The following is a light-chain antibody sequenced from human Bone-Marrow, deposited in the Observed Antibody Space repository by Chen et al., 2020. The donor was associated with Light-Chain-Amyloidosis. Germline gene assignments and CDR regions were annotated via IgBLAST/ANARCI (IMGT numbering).Light chain of an antibody. CDR3: SSYTITNTLV. CDR1: SSDVGGDNH. Sequence: QSALTHPASVSGSPGQSITISRTDTSSDVGGDNHVSWYHQRPDKAPNLIIYEVTNRPSWVPDRFSGSKSDNTASLTISGLQTEDEADYFCSSYTITNTLVFGSGTRVTVL. V-gene: IGLV2-14*01. J-gene: IGLJ1*01. CDR2: EVT.